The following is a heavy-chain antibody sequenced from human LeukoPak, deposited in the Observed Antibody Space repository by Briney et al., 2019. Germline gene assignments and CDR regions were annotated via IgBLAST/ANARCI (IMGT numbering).Heavy chain of an antibody. CDR3: ASTSAYGDYSFDY. D-gene: IGHD4-17*01. CDR2: IYYSGST. J-gene: IGHJ4*02. Sequence: SETLSLTCTVSGGSISSFYWGWIRQPPGKGLEWIGYIYYSGSTNYNPSLKSRITISVDTSKNQFSLKLSSVTAADTAVYYCASTSAYGDYSFDYWGQGTLVTVSS. V-gene: IGHV4-59*08. CDR1: GGSISSFY.